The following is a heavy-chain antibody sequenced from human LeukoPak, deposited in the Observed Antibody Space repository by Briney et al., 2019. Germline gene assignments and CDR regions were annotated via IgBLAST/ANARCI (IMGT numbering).Heavy chain of an antibody. CDR1: GFTFSNYA. CDR3: ARFKVGTNTTQKNAFDI. D-gene: IGHD1-1*01. J-gene: IGHJ3*02. V-gene: IGHV3-30*01. CDR2: ISFDATKE. Sequence: PGGSLRLSCAASGFTFSNYAMHWVRQAPGKGLEWVAVISFDATKEYFGESVKGRFTISRDNSKATLYLQMHRLRIEDTALYFCARFKVGTNTTQKNAFDIWGRGTEVAVSS.